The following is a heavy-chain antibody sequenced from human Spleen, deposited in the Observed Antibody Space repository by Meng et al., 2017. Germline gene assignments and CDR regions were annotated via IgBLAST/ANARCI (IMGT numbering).Heavy chain of an antibody. Sequence: VQWVQSGCALKKPGASVKASCKASGSTFPDYWLHWVRRAPGQGLEWMGRINPKSGDTHYAQRFQGRVTMTGDTSISTAYMELSGLRSDDTAMYYCARDEDISAAGKLFGDYWGQGTLVTVSS. CDR2: INPKSGDT. V-gene: IGHV1-2*06. CDR3: ARDEDISAAGKLFGDY. CDR1: GSTFPDYW. D-gene: IGHD6-13*01. J-gene: IGHJ4*02.